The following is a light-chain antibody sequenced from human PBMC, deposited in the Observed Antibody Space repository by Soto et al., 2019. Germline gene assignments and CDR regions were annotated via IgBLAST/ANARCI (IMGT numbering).Light chain of an antibody. J-gene: IGKJ1*01. CDR3: QDYNSGPPWT. Sequence: EIVMTQSPATLSVSPGERATLACRASQSVSSNLAWYQQKPGQVPRLLIYGASTRATGIPARFSGSGSGTEFTLTISSLQSEDFAVYYCQDYNSGPPWTFGQGTKVEMK. V-gene: IGKV3-15*01. CDR2: GAS. CDR1: QSVSSN.